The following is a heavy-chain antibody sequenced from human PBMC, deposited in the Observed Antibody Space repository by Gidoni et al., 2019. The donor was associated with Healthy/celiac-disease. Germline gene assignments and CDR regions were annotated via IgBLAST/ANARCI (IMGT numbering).Heavy chain of an antibody. J-gene: IGHJ3*02. CDR2: IYYSGST. CDR1: GCSISSYY. D-gene: IGHD1-26*01. CDR3: ARNSGSYYYAFDI. Sequence: QVQLQESGPGLVKPSETLSLPCTVSGCSISSYYWSWIRQPPGKGLEWIGYIYYSGSTNYNPSLKSRVTISVDTSKNQFSLKLSSVTAADTAVYYCARNSGSYYYAFDIWGQGTMVTVSS. V-gene: IGHV4-59*01.